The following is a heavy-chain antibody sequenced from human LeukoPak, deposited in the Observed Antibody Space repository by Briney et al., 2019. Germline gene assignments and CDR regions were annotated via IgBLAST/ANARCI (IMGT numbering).Heavy chain of an antibody. CDR2: ISYDGSNK. CDR1: GFTFSSYG. D-gene: IGHD3-22*01. Sequence: GGSLRPFCAASGFTFSSYGMHWVRQAPGKGLEWVAVISYDGSNKYYADSVKGRFTISRDNSKNTLYLQMNSLRAEDTAVYYCARDYDSSGSPGPDYWGQGTLVTVSS. CDR3: ARDYDSSGSPGPDY. J-gene: IGHJ4*02. V-gene: IGHV3-30*19.